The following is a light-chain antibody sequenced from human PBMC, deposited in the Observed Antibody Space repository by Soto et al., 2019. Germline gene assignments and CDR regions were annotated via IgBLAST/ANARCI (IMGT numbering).Light chain of an antibody. Sequence: EIVLTQSPATLSLSPGERATLSCRASQSVSSYLACYQQKPGQAPRLLIYDASNRATGIPARFSGSGSGTDFTLAISSVEHEDFAVYYCQYRSNWPSDFTFCPGTKVDIK. J-gene: IGKJ3*01. CDR3: QYRSNWPSDFT. V-gene: IGKV3-11*01. CDR1: QSVSSY. CDR2: DAS.